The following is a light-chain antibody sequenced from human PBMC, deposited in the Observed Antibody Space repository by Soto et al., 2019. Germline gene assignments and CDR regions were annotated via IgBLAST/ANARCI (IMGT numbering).Light chain of an antibody. CDR1: ETISSY. CDR2: AAS. CDR3: QHSYTFIRT. V-gene: IGKV1-39*01. J-gene: IGKJ1*01. Sequence: DIQMTQSPSSLSASVGDRVTITCRASETISSYVNWYRQKPGRAPELLIYAASTLHTGVPSRFSGSGSGTDFTLTISSLRPEDFATYYCQHSYTFIRTFGQGTNV.